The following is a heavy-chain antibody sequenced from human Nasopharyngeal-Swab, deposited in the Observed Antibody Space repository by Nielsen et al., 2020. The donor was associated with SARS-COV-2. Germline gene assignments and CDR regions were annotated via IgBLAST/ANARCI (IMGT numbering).Heavy chain of an antibody. CDR1: GFIFSASA. CDR2: IGDKAHNYAT. V-gene: IGHV3-73*01. J-gene: IGHJ4*02. CDR3: TTDYYFDY. D-gene: IGHD4/OR15-4a*01. Sequence: GESLKISCAASGFIFSASAMHWVRQASGRRLEWVGRIGDKAHNYATTYAASVKGRFTISRDDSKNTAFLQMDSLNTEDTALYYCTTDYYFDYWGQGTLVTVSS.